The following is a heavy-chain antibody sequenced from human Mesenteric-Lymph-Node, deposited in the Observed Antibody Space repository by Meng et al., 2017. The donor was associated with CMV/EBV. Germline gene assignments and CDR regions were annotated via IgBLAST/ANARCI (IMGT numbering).Heavy chain of an antibody. CDR1: GFTFSSYS. V-gene: IGHV3-21*01. CDR2: ISSSSSYI. CDR3: ARVILPPYSGTTADYFDY. J-gene: IGHJ4*02. D-gene: IGHD5-12*01. Sequence: GESLKISCAASGFTFSSYSMNWVRQAPGKRLEWVSSISSSSSYIYYADSVKGRFTISRDNAKNSLYLQMNSLRAEDTAVYYCARVILPPYSGTTADYFDYWGQGTLVTVSS.